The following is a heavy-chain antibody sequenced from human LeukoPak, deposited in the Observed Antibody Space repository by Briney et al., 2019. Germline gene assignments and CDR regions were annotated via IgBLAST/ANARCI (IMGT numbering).Heavy chain of an antibody. CDR2: ISSSGSNK. V-gene: IGHV3-48*03. D-gene: IGHD7-27*01. J-gene: IGHJ4*02. CDR3: AKDLGDY. Sequence: GGSLRLSCAASGFTFSSYEMNWVRQAPGKGLEWVSYISSSGSNKYYADSVKGRFTISRDNSKNTLYLQMNSLRAEDTAVYYCAKDLGDYWGQGTLVTVSS. CDR1: GFTFSSYE.